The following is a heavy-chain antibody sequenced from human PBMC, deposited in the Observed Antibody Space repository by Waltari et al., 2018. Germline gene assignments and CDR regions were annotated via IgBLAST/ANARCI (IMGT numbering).Heavy chain of an antibody. J-gene: IGHJ3*02. V-gene: IGHV4-34*01. CDR3: ASRLYYYDSTYAFDI. CDR1: GGSFSGYY. CDR2: INHSGST. Sequence: QVQLQQWGAGLLKPSETLSLTCAVYGGSFSGYYWSWIRQPPGKGLEWLGEINHSGSTNYNPSLKSRVTISVDTSKNQFSLKLSSVTAADTAVYYCASRLYYYDSTYAFDIWGQGTMVTVSS. D-gene: IGHD3-22*01.